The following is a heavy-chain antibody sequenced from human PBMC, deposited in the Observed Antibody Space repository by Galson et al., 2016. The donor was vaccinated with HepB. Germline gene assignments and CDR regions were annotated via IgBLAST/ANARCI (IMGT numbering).Heavy chain of an antibody. CDR1: GFTFDDYA. D-gene: IGHD1-20*01. J-gene: IGHJ6*02. Sequence: SLRLSCAASGFTFDDYAMHWVRQAPGKGLEWVSSITWNSRYIAYADSVEGRFTISRDDAKNSVYLQMNSLRDGDTAVYYCAREITGRFYGMDVWGQGTTVTVSS. CDR3: AREITGRFYGMDV. CDR2: ITWNSRYI. V-gene: IGHV3-9*01.